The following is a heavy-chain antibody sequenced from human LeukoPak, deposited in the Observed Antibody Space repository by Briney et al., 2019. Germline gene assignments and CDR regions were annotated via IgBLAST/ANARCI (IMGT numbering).Heavy chain of an antibody. V-gene: IGHV3-30*03. J-gene: IGHJ4*02. CDR3: ARAQTEYYYDSSGYFDY. CDR1: GFTFSSYG. D-gene: IGHD3-22*01. Sequence: GGSLRLSCAASGFTFSSYGMHWVRQAPGKGLEWVAVISYDGSNKYYADSVKGRFTISRDNSKNTLYLQMNSLRAEDTAVYYCARAQTEYYYDSSGYFDYWGQGTLVTVSS. CDR2: ISYDGSNK.